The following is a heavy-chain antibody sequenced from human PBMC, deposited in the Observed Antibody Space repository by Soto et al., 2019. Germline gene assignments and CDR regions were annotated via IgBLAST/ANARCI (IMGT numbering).Heavy chain of an antibody. CDR2: INGDGSDT. V-gene: IGHV3-74*01. CDR3: TRSITGFSYADG. CDR1: GFTFSTYW. J-gene: IGHJ4*02. D-gene: IGHD2-2*01. Sequence: GGSLRLSCAASGFTFSTYWMHWVRQAPGKGLVWLSRINGDGSDTVYADSVKGRFTISRDNAKNTLYLQMKSLRAEDTAVYYCTRSITGFSYADGWGQGTLVTVSS.